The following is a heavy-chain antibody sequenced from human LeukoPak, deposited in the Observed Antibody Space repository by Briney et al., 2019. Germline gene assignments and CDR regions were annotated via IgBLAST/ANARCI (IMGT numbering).Heavy chain of an antibody. Sequence: PGGSLRLSCTASGFTFGDYAMSWVRQAPGKGLEWVGFIRSKAYGGTTEYAASVKGRFTISRDDSKSIAYLQMNSPKTEDTAVYYCTRAHRGSGWTFDYWGQGTLVTVSS. CDR1: GFTFGDYA. CDR3: TRAHRGSGWTFDY. D-gene: IGHD6-19*01. J-gene: IGHJ4*02. V-gene: IGHV3-49*04. CDR2: IRSKAYGGTT.